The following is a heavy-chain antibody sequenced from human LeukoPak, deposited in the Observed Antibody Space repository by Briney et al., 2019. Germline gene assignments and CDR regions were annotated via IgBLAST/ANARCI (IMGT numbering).Heavy chain of an antibody. J-gene: IGHJ4*02. CDR1: GFTFSGSA. CDR2: IRSSANSYAT. CDR3: TRDILDGYNVDY. Sequence: GGSLRLSCAASGFTFSGSAMHWVRQASGKGLEWVCRIRSSANSYATAYAASVKGRFTISRDDSKNTAYLQMNSLTTEDTAVYYCTRDILDGYNVDYWGQGTLVTVSS. D-gene: IGHD5-24*01. V-gene: IGHV3-73*01.